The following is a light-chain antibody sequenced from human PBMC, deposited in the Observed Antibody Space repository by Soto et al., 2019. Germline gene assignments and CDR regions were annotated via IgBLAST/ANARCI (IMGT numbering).Light chain of an antibody. J-gene: IGLJ1*01. Sequence: QSALTQPPSASGSPGQSVTISCTGTSSDVGYYNYVSWYQQYPGKAPKLLIYEVSKRPSGVPDRFSGFKSGNTASLTVSGLQAADEADYYCTSYAGTDVHYVFGTGTKLTVL. CDR3: TSYAGTDVHYV. CDR1: SSDVGYYNY. CDR2: EVS. V-gene: IGLV2-8*01.